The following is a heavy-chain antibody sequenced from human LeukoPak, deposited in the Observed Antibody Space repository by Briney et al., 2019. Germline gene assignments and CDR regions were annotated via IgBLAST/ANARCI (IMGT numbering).Heavy chain of an antibody. Sequence: GGSLRLSCAASGFTVSSNYVSWVRQAPGKGLEWVSVIYSGGSTYYADSVKGRFTISRDNSKNTLYLQMNSLRAEDTAVYYCARMNKPRSYPLYYFDYWGQGTLVTVSS. CDR1: GFTVSSNY. D-gene: IGHD1/OR15-1a*01. CDR2: IYSGGST. J-gene: IGHJ4*02. V-gene: IGHV3-66*01. CDR3: ARMNKPRSYPLYYFDY.